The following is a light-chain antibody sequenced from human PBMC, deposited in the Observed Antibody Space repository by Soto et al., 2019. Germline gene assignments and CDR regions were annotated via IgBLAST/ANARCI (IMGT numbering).Light chain of an antibody. CDR2: RAS. CDR1: QSVRDN. J-gene: IGKJ4*01. Sequence: EILLTQSPGALAVSPGEVATLSCRASQSVRDNLAWYQQKPGQAPRLLIYRASIRATGVPARFSGSGSGTDFTLAFSSLEPEDFAVYYCQQRSNWPPVTFGGGTKVDIK. V-gene: IGKV3-11*01. CDR3: QQRSNWPPVT.